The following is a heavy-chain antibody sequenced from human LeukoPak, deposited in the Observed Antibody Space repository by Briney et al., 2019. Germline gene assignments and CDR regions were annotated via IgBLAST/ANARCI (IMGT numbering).Heavy chain of an antibody. CDR3: ARASFFDYTYGMDV. CDR1: GGSISSYY. Sequence: SETLSLTCTVSGGSISSYYWSWIRQPPGKGLEWRGYIYYSGSTNYNPSLKSRVTISVDTPKNQFSLKLSSVTAADTAVYYCARASFFDYTYGMDVWGQGTTVTVSS. D-gene: IGHD4-11*01. V-gene: IGHV4-59*12. J-gene: IGHJ6*02. CDR2: IYYSGST.